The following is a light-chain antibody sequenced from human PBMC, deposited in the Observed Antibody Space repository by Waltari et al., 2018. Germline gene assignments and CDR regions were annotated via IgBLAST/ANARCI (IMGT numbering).Light chain of an antibody. J-gene: IGLJ3*02. V-gene: IGLV2-14*03. CDR2: VVG. CDR3: SSYTTSKTWV. Sequence: QSALTQPASVSGSPGQSVIISCTGSSGDVGSSNSVPWYQQRPGQTPKVIIYVVGVRPSGISNRFSGSKSDNTASLTISGLQAEDEADYFCSSYTTSKTWVFGGGTRVIVL. CDR1: SGDVGSSNS.